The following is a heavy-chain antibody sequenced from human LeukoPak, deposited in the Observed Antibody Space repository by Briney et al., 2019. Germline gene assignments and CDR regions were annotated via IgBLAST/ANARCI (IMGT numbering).Heavy chain of an antibody. Sequence: GGSLRLSCAASGFTFGTYAMHWVRQTPGKGLEWVAVISSDTSNKYYADSVKGRFTISRDNSKNTLYLQMNSLKPEDTAVYHCAKDGSGRVIPTHHDYWGQGTLVTVSS. CDR1: GFTFGTYA. CDR2: ISSDTSNK. CDR3: AKDGSGRVIPTHHDY. D-gene: IGHD1-26*01. J-gene: IGHJ4*02. V-gene: IGHV3-30*18.